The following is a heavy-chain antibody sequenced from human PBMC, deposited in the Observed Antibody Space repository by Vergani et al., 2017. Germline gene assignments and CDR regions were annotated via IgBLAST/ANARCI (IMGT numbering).Heavy chain of an antibody. CDR3: ARHSLEWSDNDASDI. CDR1: GYSFTSYW. J-gene: IGHJ3*02. V-gene: IGHV5-51*01. Sequence: EVQLVQSGAEVKKPGESLKISCKGSGYSFTSYWIAWVRQMPGKGLEWMGIIYPGDSDTRYSPSFQGQVIISADKSISTAYLQWSSLEASDTAMYYCARHSLEWSDNDASDIWGQGTMVTVSS. D-gene: IGHD3-3*01. CDR2: IYPGDSDT.